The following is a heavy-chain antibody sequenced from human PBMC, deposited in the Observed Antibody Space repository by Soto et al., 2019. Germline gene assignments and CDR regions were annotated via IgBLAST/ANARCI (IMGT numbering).Heavy chain of an antibody. V-gene: IGHV1-3*01. Sequence: QVQLVQSGAEVKKPGASVKVSCKASGYTYTNYPIHWVRQAPGQGLEWMGWINVGSGNTKYSQKFQGRVTMTRDTSASTAYMELSSLGSEDTAVYYCASSSERGYWGQGTLVTVSS. CDR2: INVGSGNT. J-gene: IGHJ4*02. CDR3: ASSSERGY. CDR1: GYTYTNYP.